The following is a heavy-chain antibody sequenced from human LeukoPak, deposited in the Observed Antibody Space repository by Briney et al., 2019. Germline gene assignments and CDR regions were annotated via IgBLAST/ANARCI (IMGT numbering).Heavy chain of an antibody. D-gene: IGHD1-26*01. CDR3: VRQVAANKCFDY. CDR2: IYPGDSDT. J-gene: IGHJ4*02. CDR1: GSSFTSYW. V-gene: IGHV5-51*01. Sequence: GASLQISCKGSGSSFTSYWIGWVRQPPGKGLEWMGIIYPGDSDTRYSPSFQGQVTISADKSISTAYLQWSSLKASDTAMYYCVRQVAANKCFDYWGQGTLVTVSS.